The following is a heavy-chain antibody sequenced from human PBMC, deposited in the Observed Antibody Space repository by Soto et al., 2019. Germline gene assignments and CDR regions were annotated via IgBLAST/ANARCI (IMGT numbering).Heavy chain of an antibody. V-gene: IGHV1-69*01. CDR1: GGTFSSYA. Sequence: QVQLVQSGAEVKKPGASVKVSCKASGGTFSSYAISWVRQAPGQGLEWMGGIIPIFGTANYAQKFQGRVTSTADESTSTAYMELSSLRSEDTAVYYCARGQWLHTGWYYYYGMDVWGQGTTVTVSS. CDR2: IIPIFGTA. J-gene: IGHJ6*02. CDR3: ARGQWLHTGWYYYYGMDV. D-gene: IGHD6-19*01.